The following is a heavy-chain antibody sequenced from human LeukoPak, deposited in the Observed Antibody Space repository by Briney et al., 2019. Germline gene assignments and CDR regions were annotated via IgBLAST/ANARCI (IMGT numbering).Heavy chain of an antibody. D-gene: IGHD3-10*01. CDR2: IYYSGST. Sequence: TSSETLSLTCTVSGGSISSYYWSWIRQPPGKGLEWIGYIYYSGSTNYKPSLKSRATISVDTSKNQFSLKLSSVTAADTAVYYCARVEEGYGSGRRENYYYYYMDVWGKGTTVTISS. J-gene: IGHJ6*03. CDR1: GGSISSYY. CDR3: ARVEEGYGSGRRENYYYYYMDV. V-gene: IGHV4-59*01.